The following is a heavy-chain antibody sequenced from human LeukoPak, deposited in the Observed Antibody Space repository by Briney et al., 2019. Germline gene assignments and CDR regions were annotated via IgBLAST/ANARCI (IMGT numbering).Heavy chain of an antibody. CDR3: AKDSSFISSGSDY. D-gene: IGHD3-22*01. V-gene: IGHV3-23*01. Sequence: GGSLRLSCAASGFTFSSYAMSWVRQALGKGLEWVSAISGSGGSTYYADSVKGRFTISRDNSKNTLYLQMNSLRAEDTAVYYCAKDSSFISSGSDYWGQGTLVTVSS. CDR2: ISGSGGST. CDR1: GFTFSSYA. J-gene: IGHJ4*02.